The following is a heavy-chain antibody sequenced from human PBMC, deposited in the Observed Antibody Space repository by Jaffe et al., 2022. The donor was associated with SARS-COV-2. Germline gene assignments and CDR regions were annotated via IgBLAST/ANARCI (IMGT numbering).Heavy chain of an antibody. CDR1: GFTFSSYS. V-gene: IGHV3-21*01. CDR2: ISSSSSYI. J-gene: IGHJ4*02. CDR3: ARWPDYYDSSGLPAESGY. Sequence: EVQLVESGGGLVKPGGSLRLSCAASGFTFSSYSMNWVRQAPGKGLEWVSSISSSSSYIYYADSVKGRFTISRDNAKNSLYLQMNSLRAEDTAVYYCARWPDYYDSSGLPAESGYWGQGTLVTVSS. D-gene: IGHD3-22*01.